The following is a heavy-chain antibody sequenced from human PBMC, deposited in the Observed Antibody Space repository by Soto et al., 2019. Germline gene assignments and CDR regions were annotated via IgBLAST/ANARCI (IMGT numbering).Heavy chain of an antibody. V-gene: IGHV3-53*01. Sequence: GGSLRLSCAASGFTVSTNYMSWVRQAPGTEPEWVSVIYSGGSTYYADSVKGRCTISRDISKNAVYLQMNSRRVEDTAMYCCARDLAVAGTGYWGQGTLVTVSS. CDR2: IYSGGST. CDR1: GFTVSTNY. CDR3: ARDLAVAGTGY. D-gene: IGHD6-19*01. J-gene: IGHJ4*02.